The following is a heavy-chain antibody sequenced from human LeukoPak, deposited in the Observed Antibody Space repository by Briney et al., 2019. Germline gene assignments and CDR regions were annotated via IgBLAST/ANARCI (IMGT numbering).Heavy chain of an antibody. D-gene: IGHD6-13*01. V-gene: IGHV3-21*01. CDR3: ARDGRVIAAYFDY. CDR1: GFTFSSYS. J-gene: IGHJ4*02. Sequence: SGGSLRLSCAASGFTFSSYSMNWVRQAPGKGLEWVSSISSSSSYVYYADSVKGRFTISRDNAKNSLYLQMNSLRAEDTAVYYCARDGRVIAAYFDYWGRGTLVTVSS. CDR2: ISSSSSYV.